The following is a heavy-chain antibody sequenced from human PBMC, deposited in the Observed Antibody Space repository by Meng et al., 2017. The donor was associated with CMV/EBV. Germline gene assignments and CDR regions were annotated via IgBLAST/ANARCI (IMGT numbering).Heavy chain of an antibody. CDR2: IKQDGSEK. CDR3: ARDRDGETYYDFWSGYSHYGMDV. J-gene: IGHJ6*02. Sequence: GGSLKISCAASGFTFSSYWMSWVRQAPGKGLEWVANIKQDGSEKYYVDSVKGRFTISRDNAKNSLYLQMNSLRAEDTAVYYCARDRDGETYYDFWSGYSHYGMDVWGQGTTVTVSS. CDR1: GFTFSSYW. V-gene: IGHV3-7*01. D-gene: IGHD3-3*01.